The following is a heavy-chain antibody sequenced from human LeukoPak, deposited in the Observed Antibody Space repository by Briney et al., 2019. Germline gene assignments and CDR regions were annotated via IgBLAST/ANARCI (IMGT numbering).Heavy chain of an antibody. J-gene: IGHJ3*02. Sequence: ASVKVSCKGSGYNFAGYGISWVRQAPGQGLEWMGWISPYNGKTNHAQSLQDRVTMTTDTSTSTAHMELRSLRSDDTAIYYCARRSGTSYGYAFDIWGQGTMVTVSS. CDR2: ISPYNGKT. CDR3: ARRSGTSYGYAFDI. V-gene: IGHV1-18*01. CDR1: GYNFAGYG. D-gene: IGHD4-17*01.